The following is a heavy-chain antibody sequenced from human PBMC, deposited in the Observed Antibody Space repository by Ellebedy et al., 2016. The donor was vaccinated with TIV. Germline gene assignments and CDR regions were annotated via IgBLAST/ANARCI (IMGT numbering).Heavy chain of an antibody. D-gene: IGHD3-10*01. CDR3: ANGDHYYGSGRFDY. V-gene: IGHV3-23*01. Sequence: GESLKISXAASGFTFSSYAMSWVRQAPGKGLEWVSAISGSGGSTYYADSVKGRFTISRDNSKNTLYLQMNSLRAEDTAVYYCANGDHYYGSGRFDYWGQGTLVTVSS. CDR1: GFTFSSYA. CDR2: ISGSGGST. J-gene: IGHJ4*02.